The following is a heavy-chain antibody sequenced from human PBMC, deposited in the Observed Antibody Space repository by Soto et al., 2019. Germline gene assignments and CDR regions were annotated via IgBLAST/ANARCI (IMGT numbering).Heavy chain of an antibody. CDR3: ARLGFCGGESCYPLDS. CDR1: GYTFTSYA. J-gene: IGHJ4*01. D-gene: IGHD2-21*01. V-gene: IGHV1-3*01. Sequence: ASVKVSCKASGYTFTSYAMHWVRQAPGQTLEWMGWIIAGSGNTKYSQNFQGRLIITRDTSASTVYMEVSSLRSEDTAVYYCARLGFCGGESCYPLDSWGQGTVVTVSS. CDR2: IIAGSGNT.